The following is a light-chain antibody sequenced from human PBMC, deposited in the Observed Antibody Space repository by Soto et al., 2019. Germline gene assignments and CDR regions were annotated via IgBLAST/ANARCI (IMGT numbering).Light chain of an antibody. CDR1: QSLLRSNGYNY. Sequence: DIVMTQSPLSLPVTPGEAASISCRSRQSLLRSNGYNYLDWYLQKPGQSPQLLVYLGSNRASGVPDRCSGSVSGTDFTLRISRVEAEDVGVYYCMQARQTPLTFGGGTKVEIK. CDR3: MQARQTPLT. V-gene: IGKV2-28*01. CDR2: LGS. J-gene: IGKJ4*01.